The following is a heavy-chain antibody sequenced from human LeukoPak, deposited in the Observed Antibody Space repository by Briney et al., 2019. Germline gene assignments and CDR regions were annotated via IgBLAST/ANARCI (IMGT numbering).Heavy chain of an antibody. CDR2: ISHSGST. Sequence: PSETLSLTCTVSGGSISRYYWSWIRQPPGQGLEWIGYISHSGSTYYNPSLKSRVIISMDTSKNQFSLKLTSVTAADTAVYYCARDDYLWFGESRGMDVWGQGTTVTVSS. J-gene: IGHJ6*02. V-gene: IGHV4-59*06. CDR3: ARDDYLWFGESRGMDV. CDR1: GGSISRYY. D-gene: IGHD3-10*01.